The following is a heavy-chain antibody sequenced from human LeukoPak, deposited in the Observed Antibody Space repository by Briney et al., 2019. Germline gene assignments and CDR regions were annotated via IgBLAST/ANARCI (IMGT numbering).Heavy chain of an antibody. J-gene: IGHJ6*03. V-gene: IGHV4-59*12. D-gene: IGHD3-3*01. CDR1: GDSISNYY. Sequence: SETLSLTCTVSGDSISNYYWSWIRQPPGKGLEWIGYIYHSGSTYYSPSLKSRVTISLDRSKNHFSLKLSSVTAADTAVYYCARSFGVPPYYYMDVWGKGTTVTVSS. CDR2: IYHSGST. CDR3: ARSFGVPPYYYMDV.